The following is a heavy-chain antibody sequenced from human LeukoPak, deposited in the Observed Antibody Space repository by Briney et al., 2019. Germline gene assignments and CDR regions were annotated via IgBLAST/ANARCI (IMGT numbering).Heavy chain of an antibody. CDR1: GFTFSTYA. J-gene: IGHJ5*02. D-gene: IGHD1-26*01. CDR2: ISGTGGST. V-gene: IGHV3-23*01. Sequence: GGSLRLSCAASGFTFSTYAMTWVRQAPGKGLEWVSLISGTGGSTYYADSVKGRFTISRDNSKNTLYLQMNSLRAENTAVYYCAKDYEPLVGVHRWGDWFDPWGQGTLVTVSS. CDR3: AKDYEPLVGVHRWGDWFDP.